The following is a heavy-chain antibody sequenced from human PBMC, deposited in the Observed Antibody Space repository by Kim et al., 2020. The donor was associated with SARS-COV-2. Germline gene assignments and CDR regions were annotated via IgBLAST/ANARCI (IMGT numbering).Heavy chain of an antibody. Sequence: PSRKGRVTRSVDTSKNQFSLKLSSVTAADTAVYYCARAPITMIVVVKAFDIWGQGTMVTVSS. V-gene: IGHV4-31*02. CDR3: ARAPITMIVVVKAFDI. J-gene: IGHJ3*02. D-gene: IGHD3-22*01.